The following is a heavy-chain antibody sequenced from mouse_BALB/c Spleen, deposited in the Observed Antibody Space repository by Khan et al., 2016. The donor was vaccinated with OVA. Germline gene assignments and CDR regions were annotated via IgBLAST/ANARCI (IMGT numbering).Heavy chain of an antibody. Sequence: QVQLKQSGAELARPGASVKMSCKASGYTFTSYTIHWIKKRPGQGLEWIGYINPSNGYTNYNQKFKDKATLTTDKSSTTAYLQLSSLTSADSAVYNCVRDGAYHRNDGWFAYWGQGTLVTGSA. CDR3: VRDGAYHRNDGWFAY. J-gene: IGHJ3*01. D-gene: IGHD2-14*01. CDR2: INPSNGYT. V-gene: IGHV1-4*01. CDR1: GYTFTSYT.